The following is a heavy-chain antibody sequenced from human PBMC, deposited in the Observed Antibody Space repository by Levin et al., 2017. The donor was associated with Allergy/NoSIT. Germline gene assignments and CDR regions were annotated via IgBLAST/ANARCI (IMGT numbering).Heavy chain of an antibody. V-gene: IGHV3-23*01. CDR3: AKDRGDGDKLFDY. D-gene: IGHD5-24*01. CDR2: IRGSGGST. CDR1: GFTFSSYA. J-gene: IGHJ4*02. Sequence: GESLKISCAASGFTFSSYAMNWVRQAPGKGLEWVSAIRGSGGSTYYADSVKGRFTISRDSSKNTLYLQMNSLRAEDTAVYHCAKDRGDGDKLFDYWGQGTLVTVSS.